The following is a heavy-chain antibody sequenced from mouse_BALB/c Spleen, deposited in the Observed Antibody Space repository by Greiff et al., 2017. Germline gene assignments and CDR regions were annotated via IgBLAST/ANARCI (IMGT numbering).Heavy chain of an antibody. V-gene: IGHV14-1*02. CDR2: IDPENGNT. CDR1: GFNIKDYY. J-gene: IGHJ2*01. CDR3: ARYGNYFDY. Sequence: EVQLVESGAELVRPGALVKLSCKASGFNIKDYYMHWVKQRPEQGLEWIGWIDPENGNTIYDPKFQGKASITADTSSNTAYLQLSSLTSEDTAVYYCARYGNYFDYWGQGTTLTVSS. D-gene: IGHD2-1*01.